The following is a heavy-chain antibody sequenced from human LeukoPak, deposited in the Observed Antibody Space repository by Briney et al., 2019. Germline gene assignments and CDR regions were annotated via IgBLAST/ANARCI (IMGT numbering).Heavy chain of an antibody. CDR3: ARGGPFPSGSSSRDYYLDY. D-gene: IGHD6-6*01. J-gene: IGHJ4*02. V-gene: IGHV1-18*01. Sequence: ASVKVSCKASGYDFINYGISWVRQAPGQGLEWMGWRSIYNGNTDYKLQGRVTMTTDTSTSTAYMEVRSLRSDDTAVYYCARGGPFPSGSSSRDYYLDYWGQGTLVTVSS. CDR1: GYDFINYG. CDR2: RSIYNGNT.